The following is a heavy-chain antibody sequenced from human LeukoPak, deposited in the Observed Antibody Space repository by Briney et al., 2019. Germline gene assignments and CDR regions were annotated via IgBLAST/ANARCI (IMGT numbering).Heavy chain of an antibody. Sequence: GGSLRLSCAASGFTFSSYWMSWVRQAPGKGLEWVANIKQDGSEKYYVDSVKGRFTISRDNAKNSLYLQMNSLRAEDTAVYYCARDKIDMITFGGFIGTFGYWGQGTLVTVSS. CDR1: GFTFSSYW. J-gene: IGHJ4*02. CDR2: IKQDGSEK. CDR3: ARDKIDMITFGGFIGTFGY. V-gene: IGHV3-7*01. D-gene: IGHD3-16*02.